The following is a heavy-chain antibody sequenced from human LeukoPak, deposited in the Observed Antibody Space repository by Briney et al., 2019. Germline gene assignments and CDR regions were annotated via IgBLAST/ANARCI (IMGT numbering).Heavy chain of an antibody. Sequence: SETLSLTCTVSGGSISTTDYYWGWLRQPPGKGLEWIGSIYYSGSTYYNASLKSRVTISVDTSKNQLSLKLYSVTAADTAVYYCARQLYTWNSRNIDNWGQGALVTVSS. CDR3: ARQLYTWNSRNIDN. V-gene: IGHV4-39*01. CDR2: IYYSGST. D-gene: IGHD1-7*01. CDR1: GGSISTTDYY. J-gene: IGHJ4*02.